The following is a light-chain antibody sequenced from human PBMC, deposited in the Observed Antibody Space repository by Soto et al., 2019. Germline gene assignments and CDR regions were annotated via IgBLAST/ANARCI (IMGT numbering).Light chain of an antibody. J-gene: IGKJ4*01. V-gene: IGKV1-9*01. CDR1: QGINDY. Sequence: DIQLTQSPSFLSASVGDRVTITCRASQGINDYLAWYQQKPGNAPKLLIYAASTLQSEVPSRFSGSASETEFTLTTSSPQPEDFATYSCQQFTTYPLTCGGGTKVEVK. CDR2: AAS. CDR3: QQFTTYPLT.